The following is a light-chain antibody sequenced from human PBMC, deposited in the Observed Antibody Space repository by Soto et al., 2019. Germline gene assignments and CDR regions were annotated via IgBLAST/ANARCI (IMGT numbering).Light chain of an antibody. CDR1: QSISTS. CDR2: DAY. CDR3: QQYNSYSYT. V-gene: IGKV1-5*01. J-gene: IGKJ2*01. Sequence: DIQMTQSPSTVSASVGDRVIITCRASQSISTSLAWYQQKPGKAPKLLIYDAYSLESGLPSKFSGRASGTEFTLTISSLQPDDFATYYCQQYNSYSYTFGQGTKVDIK.